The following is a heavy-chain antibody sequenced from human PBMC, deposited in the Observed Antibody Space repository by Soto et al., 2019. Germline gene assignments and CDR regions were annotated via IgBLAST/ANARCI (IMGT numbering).Heavy chain of an antibody. D-gene: IGHD3-16*01. J-gene: IGHJ6*02. CDR3: ARDPPLAPYEVYYHYDMEV. CDR2: AMPLLNTA. V-gene: IGHV1-69*08. CDR1: GGSLATYS. Sequence: QVQLVQSGAEVKKPGSSVKVSCEASGGSLATYSISWVRQAPGQGLEWMGRAMPLLNTAHYAQNFQGRVTITADKSTTTAYRELGSLRTEDTAVYDCARDPPLAPYEVYYHYDMEVWGQGTTVTVSS.